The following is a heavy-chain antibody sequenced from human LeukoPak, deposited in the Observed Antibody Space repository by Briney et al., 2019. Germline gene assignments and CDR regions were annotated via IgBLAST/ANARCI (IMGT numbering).Heavy chain of an antibody. J-gene: IGHJ4*02. Sequence: GGSLRLSCAASEFTFSSYAMSWVRQAPGKGLEWVSVISDSSGSTKYADSVKGRFTISRDNSKNTLYVQMSSLRAEDTAAYYCAKGLQSRPYFFDYWGQGTLVTVSS. D-gene: IGHD2-15*01. CDR3: AKGLQSRPYFFDY. CDR1: EFTFSSYA. CDR2: ISDSSGST. V-gene: IGHV3-23*01.